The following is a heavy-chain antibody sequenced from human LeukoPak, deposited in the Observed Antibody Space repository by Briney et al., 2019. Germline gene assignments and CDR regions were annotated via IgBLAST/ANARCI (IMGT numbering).Heavy chain of an antibody. CDR2: ISAYNGNT. CDR3: ARESGQWLVTWFDP. D-gene: IGHD6-19*01. Sequence: GASVKVSCKASGYTFTSYGISWVRQAPGQGLEWMGWISAYNGNTNYAQKLQGRVTMTTDTSASTAYMELSSLRSEDTAVYYCARESGQWLVTWFDPWGQGTLVTVSS. V-gene: IGHV1-18*01. J-gene: IGHJ5*02. CDR1: GYTFTSYG.